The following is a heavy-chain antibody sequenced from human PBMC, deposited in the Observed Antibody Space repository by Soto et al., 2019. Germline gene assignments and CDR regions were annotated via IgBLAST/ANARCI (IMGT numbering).Heavy chain of an antibody. Sequence: SVKVSCKASGGTFSSYAISWVRQAPGQGLEWMGGIIPIFGTANYAQKFQGRVTITADESTSTAYMELSSLRSEDTAVYYCARGASGTGGPTNYYYYGMDVWGQGTTVTVSS. CDR1: GGTFSSYA. CDR2: IIPIFGTA. J-gene: IGHJ6*02. D-gene: IGHD6-13*01. V-gene: IGHV1-69*13. CDR3: ARGASGTGGPTNYYYYGMDV.